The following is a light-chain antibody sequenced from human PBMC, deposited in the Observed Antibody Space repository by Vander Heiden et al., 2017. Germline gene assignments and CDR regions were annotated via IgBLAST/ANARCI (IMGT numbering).Light chain of an antibody. CDR2: KAS. CDR3: QQYYSYSWT. J-gene: IGKJ1*01. Sequence: DIQMTRCPSTLSASVGDRVNITCRASQSISSWLAWYQQKPGKAPKLLIYKASSLESGVPSRFSGSGSGTEFTLTISSLQPDDFATYYCQQYYSYSWTFGQGTKVEIK. CDR1: QSISSW. V-gene: IGKV1-5*03.